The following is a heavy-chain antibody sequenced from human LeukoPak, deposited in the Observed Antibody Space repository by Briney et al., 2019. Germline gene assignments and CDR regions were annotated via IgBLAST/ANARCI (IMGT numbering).Heavy chain of an antibody. D-gene: IGHD2-2*01. V-gene: IGHV4-34*01. CDR3: AREGLRDSSTSSLVDP. J-gene: IGHJ5*02. CDR2: INNSGST. Sequence: SETLSLTCAVYGGSFSGYYWSWIRQPPGKGLEWIGEINNSGSTNYDPSLKSRVTISVDTSKNQFSLKLSSVTAADTAVYYCAREGLRDSSTSSLVDPWGQGTLVTVSS. CDR1: GGSFSGYY.